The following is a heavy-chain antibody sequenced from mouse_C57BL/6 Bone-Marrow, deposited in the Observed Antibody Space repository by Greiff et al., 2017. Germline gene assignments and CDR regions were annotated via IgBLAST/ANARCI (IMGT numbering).Heavy chain of an antibody. D-gene: IGHD2-5*01. V-gene: IGHV1-55*01. Sequence: QVQLQQPGAELVKPGASVKMSCKASGYTFTSYWITWVKQRPGQGLDWIGDIYPGSGSTNYNEKFKSKATLTVDTSPSTAYMQRSSLTSEDSAVYYCARPYYSNYWYFDVWGTGTTVTVSS. CDR2: IYPGSGST. CDR1: GYTFTSYW. CDR3: ARPYYSNYWYFDV. J-gene: IGHJ1*03.